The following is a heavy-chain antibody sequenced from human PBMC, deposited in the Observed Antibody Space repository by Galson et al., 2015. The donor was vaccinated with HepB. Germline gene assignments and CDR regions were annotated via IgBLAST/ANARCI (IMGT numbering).Heavy chain of an antibody. CDR1: GFTFTTYS. D-gene: IGHD3-3*01. V-gene: IGHV3-21*01. J-gene: IGHJ6*03. CDR2: ISSSDGFI. Sequence: SLRLSCAASGFTFTTYSMNWVRQAPGKGLEWVSSISSSDGFIYYGDSVKGRFTISRDNAKNSLYLQMNSLRAEDTAVYYCARGGGSYDFWSSYSSYNYMDVWGKGTTVTVSS. CDR3: ARGGGSYDFWSSYSSYNYMDV.